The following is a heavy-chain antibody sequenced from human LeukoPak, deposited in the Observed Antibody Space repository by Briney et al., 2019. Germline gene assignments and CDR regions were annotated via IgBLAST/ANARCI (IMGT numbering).Heavy chain of an antibody. J-gene: IGHJ5*02. CDR2: IYTSGST. CDR3: ARDGVAVAGQPYNWFDP. V-gene: IGHV4-4*07. Sequence: SETLSLTCTVSGGFISSYYWSWIRQPAGKGLEWIGRIYTSGSTNYNPSLKSRVNMSVDTSKNQFSLKLSSVTAADTAVYYCARDGVAVAGQPYNWFDPWGQGTLVTVSS. CDR1: GGFISSYY. D-gene: IGHD6-19*01.